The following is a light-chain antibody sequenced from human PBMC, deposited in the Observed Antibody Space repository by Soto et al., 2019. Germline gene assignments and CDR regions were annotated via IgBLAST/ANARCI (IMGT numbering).Light chain of an antibody. CDR1: QSLFYSSVNNNY. V-gene: IGKV4-1*01. Sequence: DIVMTQSPDSLAVSLGERATINCRSSQSLFYSSVNNNYLAWYQQKPGQPPKLLIYWASTRESGVPDRFSGSGSGTDFTLTISSLQAEDVAVYYCQQYYSNLRWTFGQGTKVEIK. CDR2: WAS. CDR3: QQYYSNLRWT. J-gene: IGKJ1*01.